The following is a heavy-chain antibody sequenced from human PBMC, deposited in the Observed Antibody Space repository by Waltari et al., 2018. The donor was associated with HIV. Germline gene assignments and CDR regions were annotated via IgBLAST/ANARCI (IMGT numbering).Heavy chain of an antibody. J-gene: IGHJ4*02. Sequence: EVQLVESGGGLVQPVGSLSLSCAASGFTFSTYWLHWVRQVPGKGLVWGARIKSDGSSTSYADSVKGRFTVSRDNAKNTLYLQMNSLRPEDSAVYYCATPIMIAFGGDDFWGQGTLVTVSS. CDR2: IKSDGSST. V-gene: IGHV3-74*01. D-gene: IGHD3-16*01. CDR3: ATPIMIAFGGDDF. CDR1: GFTFSTYW.